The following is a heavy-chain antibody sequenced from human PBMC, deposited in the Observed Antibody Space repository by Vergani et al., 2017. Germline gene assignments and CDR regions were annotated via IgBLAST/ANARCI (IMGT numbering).Heavy chain of an antibody. CDR2: ISAYNGNT. CDR3: AREKRRDGYNTPKCDY. D-gene: IGHD5-24*01. CDR1: GYTFTSYG. J-gene: IGHJ4*02. V-gene: IGHV1-18*01. Sequence: QVQLVQSGAEVKKPGASVKVSCKASGYTFTSYGISWVRQAPGQGLEWMGWISAYNGNTNYAQKLQGRVTMTTDTSTSTAYMELRSLRSDDTAGYYCAREKRRDGYNTPKCDYWGQGTLVTVSS.